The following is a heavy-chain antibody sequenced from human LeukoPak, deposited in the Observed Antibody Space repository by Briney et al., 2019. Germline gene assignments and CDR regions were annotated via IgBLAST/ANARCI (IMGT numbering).Heavy chain of an antibody. Sequence: GGPLRLSCAASGFTFASTSMNWVRQAPGKGLEWLSYISCSSRTVHYADSVKGRCTISRDIAKNSLYLQMNSLRDEDTAMYYCARARDGSYDYWGQGTLVTVSS. CDR2: ISCSSRTV. D-gene: IGHD1-26*01. J-gene: IGHJ4*02. V-gene: IGHV3-48*02. CDR1: GFTFASTS. CDR3: ARARDGSYDY.